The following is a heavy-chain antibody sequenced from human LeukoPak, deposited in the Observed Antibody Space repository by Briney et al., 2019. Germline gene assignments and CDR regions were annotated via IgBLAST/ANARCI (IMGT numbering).Heavy chain of an antibody. CDR2: IKQDGGEK. Sequence: SSETLSLTCTVSGGSISSSSYYWGWIRQPPGKGLEWVANIKQDGGEKYYVDSVKGRFTISRDNAKNSLYLQMNSLRVEDTAVYYCARDGRPLDYWGQGTLVTVSS. CDR3: ARDGRPLDY. J-gene: IGHJ4*02. V-gene: IGHV3-7*03. CDR1: GGSISSSSYY.